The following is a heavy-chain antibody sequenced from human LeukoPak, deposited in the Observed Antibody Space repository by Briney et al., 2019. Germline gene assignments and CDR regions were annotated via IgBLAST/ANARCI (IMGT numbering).Heavy chain of an antibody. V-gene: IGHV3-21*01. D-gene: IGHD6-13*01. CDR3: ARDQGGSWSRGDFDY. CDR1: GFTFSSYS. CDR2: ISSSSSYI. J-gene: IGHJ4*02. Sequence: GGSLRLSCAASGFTFSSYSMNWVRQAPGKWLEWVSSISSSSSYIYYADSVKGRFTISRDNAKNSLYLQMNSLRAEDTAVYYCARDQGGSWSRGDFDYWGQGTLVTVSS.